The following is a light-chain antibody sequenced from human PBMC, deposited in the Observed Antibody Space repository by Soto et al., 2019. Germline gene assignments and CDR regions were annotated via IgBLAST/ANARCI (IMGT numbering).Light chain of an antibody. Sequence: DIQMTQSPSSLSAFVGDRVTITCRASQSISTYLNWYQQKPGKAPKLLIYAGSIFHSAVPSRFSGSGAETDFTLTISSLQPEDFATYYCQQSYSSPRTFGQGTKVEMK. J-gene: IGKJ1*01. V-gene: IGKV1-39*01. CDR1: QSISTY. CDR3: QQSYSSPRT. CDR2: AGS.